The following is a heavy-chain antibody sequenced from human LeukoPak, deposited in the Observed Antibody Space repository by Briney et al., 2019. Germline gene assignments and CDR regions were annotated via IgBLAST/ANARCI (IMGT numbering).Heavy chain of an antibody. CDR1: GGSISCGGYY. V-gene: IGHV4-61*02. Sequence: SETLSLTCTVSGGSISCGGYYWSWIRQPAGKGLEWIGRIYTSGSTNYNPSLKSRVTISVDTSKNQFSLKLSSVTAADTAVYYCARSVGAYYYYYGMDVWCQGTTVTGSS. CDR2: IYTSGST. J-gene: IGHJ6*02. CDR3: ARSVGAYYYYYGMDV. D-gene: IGHD4/OR15-4a*01.